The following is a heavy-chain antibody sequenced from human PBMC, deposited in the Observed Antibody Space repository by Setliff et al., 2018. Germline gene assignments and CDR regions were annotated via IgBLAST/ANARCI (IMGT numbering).Heavy chain of an antibody. V-gene: IGHV3-30*02. J-gene: IGHJ4*02. CDR1: GFSFSNYG. CDR3: AKELTEVLMTGLEF. D-gene: IGHD3-9*01. CDR2: IRHDGNNK. Sequence: GGSLRLSCATSGFSFSNYGMHWVRQAPGKGLEWVSFIRHDGNNKYYKDSVRGRFTISRDNSKNTVYLQMNSLRPEDTAVYFCAKELTEVLMTGLEFWGQGAMVTVSS.